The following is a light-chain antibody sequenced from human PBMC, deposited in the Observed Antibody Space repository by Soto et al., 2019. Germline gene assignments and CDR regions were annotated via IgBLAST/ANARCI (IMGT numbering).Light chain of an antibody. CDR2: LNSDGSH. CDR3: QTRGTGIVV. J-gene: IGLJ2*01. Sequence: QLVLTQSPSASASLGDSVKLTCTLSSGHSSYAIAWHQQQPEKGPRYLMKLNSDGSHSKGDGIPGRFSGSSSGAERYLTIPGLQSEDEADNYCQTRGTGIVVFGGGTKLTVL. V-gene: IGLV4-69*01. CDR1: SGHSSYA.